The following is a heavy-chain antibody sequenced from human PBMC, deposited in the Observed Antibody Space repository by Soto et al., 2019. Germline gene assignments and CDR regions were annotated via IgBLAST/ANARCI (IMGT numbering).Heavy chain of an antibody. Sequence: PGGSLRLSCAASGFTFSSYAMHWVRQAPGKGLEWVAVISYDGSNKYYADSVKGRFTISRDNSKNTLYLQMNILRAEDTAVYYCARGPISITILGVVIPVDYYYGMDVWGQGTTVTVSS. D-gene: IGHD3-3*01. CDR3: ARGPISITILGVVIPVDYYYGMDV. CDR1: GFTFSSYA. J-gene: IGHJ6*02. CDR2: ISYDGSNK. V-gene: IGHV3-30-3*01.